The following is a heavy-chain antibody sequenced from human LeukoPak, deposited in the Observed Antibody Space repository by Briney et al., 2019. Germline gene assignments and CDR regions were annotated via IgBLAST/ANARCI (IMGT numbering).Heavy chain of an antibody. D-gene: IGHD4-17*01. J-gene: IGHJ4*02. CDR3: ARDDGDYSFDY. CDR1: GFTFSNSW. V-gene: IGHV3-74*01. Sequence: PGGSLRLSCAASGFTFSNSWMHWVRQAPGKGLMWVSRISSDGSNTNYADSVKGRFTISGDNAKNTLSLQMNSLRAEDTAVYYCARDDGDYSFDYWGQRTLVTVSS. CDR2: ISSDGSNT.